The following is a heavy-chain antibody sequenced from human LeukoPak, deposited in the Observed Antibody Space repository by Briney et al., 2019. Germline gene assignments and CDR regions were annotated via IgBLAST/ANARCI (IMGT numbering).Heavy chain of an antibody. CDR3: ARASSSAWYYHMDV. Sequence: GGSLRLSCAASGFTFSTYAMNWVRQAPGKGLEWVSAISGSGGSTYYADSVKGRFTISRDNSKSTVYVQVNSLRAEDTAVYYCARASSSAWYYHMDVWGTGTTVTVSS. J-gene: IGHJ6*03. CDR2: ISGSGGST. D-gene: IGHD6-6*01. CDR1: GFTFSTYA. V-gene: IGHV3-23*01.